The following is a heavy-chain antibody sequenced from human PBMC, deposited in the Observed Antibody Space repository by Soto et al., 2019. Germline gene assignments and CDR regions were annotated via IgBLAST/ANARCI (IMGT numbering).Heavy chain of an antibody. J-gene: IGHJ6*03. Sequence: GGSLRLSCAASGFTFDDYAMHWVRQAPGKGLEWVSGISWNSGSISYADSVKGRFTISRDNAKNSLYLTMNSLRAEDTALYYCAKGVGDAHYYYYYMDVWGKGTTVTVSS. D-gene: IGHD2-21*02. CDR1: GFTFDDYA. V-gene: IGHV3-9*01. CDR3: AKGVGDAHYYYYYMDV. CDR2: ISWNSGSI.